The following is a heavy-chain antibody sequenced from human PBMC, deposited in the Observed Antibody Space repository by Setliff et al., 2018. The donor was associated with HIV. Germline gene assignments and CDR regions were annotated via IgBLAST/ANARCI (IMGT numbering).Heavy chain of an antibody. CDR3: ARTYYGGNY. CDR1: GFTFSSCW. CDR2: IRQDGSEK. V-gene: IGHV3-7*03. J-gene: IGHJ4*02. D-gene: IGHD4-17*01. Sequence: PGGSLRLSCAASGFTFSSCWMSWVRQALGKGLEWVANIRQDGSEKYYVDSVRGRFTISRDNAENSLYLRMNSLRAEDTAVYYCARTYYGGNYWGQGALVTVSS.